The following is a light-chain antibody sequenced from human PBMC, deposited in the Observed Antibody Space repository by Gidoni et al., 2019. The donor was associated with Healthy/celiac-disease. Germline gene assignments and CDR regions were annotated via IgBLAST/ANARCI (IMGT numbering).Light chain of an antibody. CDR2: ADS. V-gene: IGLV3-21*02. J-gene: IGLJ2*01. Sequence: SYVLTQPPSVSVAPGQTARITCGGNNIGSKSVHWYQQKPGQAPVLVVYADSDRPSGLPERFSGSNSGNTATLTISRVEAGDEADYYCQVWDSSSDHRVFGGGTKLTVL. CDR1: NIGSKS. CDR3: QVWDSSSDHRV.